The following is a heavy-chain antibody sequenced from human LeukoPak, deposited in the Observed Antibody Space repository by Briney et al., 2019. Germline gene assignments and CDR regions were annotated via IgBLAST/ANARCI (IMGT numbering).Heavy chain of an antibody. CDR1: GFTFSSYG. CDR3: AKSYKVIVEGYKSGYYFDY. V-gene: IGHV3-30*02. D-gene: IGHD3-22*01. J-gene: IGHJ4*02. Sequence: GGSLRLSCAASGFTFSSYGMHWVRQAPGKGLEWVAFIRYDGSNKYYADSVKGRFTISRDNSKNTLYLRINSLRADDTAVYYCAKSYKVIVEGYKSGYYFDYWGQGTLVTVSS. CDR2: IRYDGSNK.